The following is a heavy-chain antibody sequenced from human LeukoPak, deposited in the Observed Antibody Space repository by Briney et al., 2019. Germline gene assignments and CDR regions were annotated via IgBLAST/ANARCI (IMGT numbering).Heavy chain of an antibody. CDR3: ARLLDVWGRYRYFDY. Sequence: GESLKISFKGSGYSFTSYWIGWVRQMPGKGLEWMGIIYPGDSDTRYSPSFQGQVTISADKSISTAYLQWSSLKASDTAMYYCARLLDVWGRYRYFDYWGQGTLVTVSS. D-gene: IGHD3-16*02. V-gene: IGHV5-51*01. J-gene: IGHJ4*02. CDR2: IYPGDSDT. CDR1: GYSFTSYW.